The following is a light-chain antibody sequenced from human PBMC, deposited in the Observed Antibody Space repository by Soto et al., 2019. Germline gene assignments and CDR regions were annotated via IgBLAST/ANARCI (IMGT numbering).Light chain of an antibody. CDR3: SSYTXSSPRV. CDR2: EVS. V-gene: IGLV2-14*03. Sequence: QSVLTQPASVCGSPGQSTTISYSGTSSDVGAYDYVSWYQQHPDKAPKLMIYEVSHRPSGVSNRFYGSKSVNTATLTIPRLQAEDEADYYCSSYTXSSPRVFGTGTKVTVL. J-gene: IGLJ1*01. CDR1: SSDVGAYDY.